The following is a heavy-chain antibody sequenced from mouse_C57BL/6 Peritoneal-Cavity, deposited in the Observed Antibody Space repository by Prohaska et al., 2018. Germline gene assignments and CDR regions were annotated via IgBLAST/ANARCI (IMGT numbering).Heavy chain of an antibody. V-gene: IGHV11-2*01. CDR2: INSDGSAI. D-gene: IGHD2-1*01. J-gene: IGHJ1*03. CDR3: MRYGNYWYFDV. Sequence: EVQLLEPGGGLVQPGGSRGLSCEGSGFTFSCFWMSWVRQTPGKTLEWIGDINSDGSAINYAPSIKDRFTIFRDNDKSTLYLQMSKVRAEDTATYFCMRYGNYWYFDVWGTGITVTVSA. CDR1: GFTFSCFW.